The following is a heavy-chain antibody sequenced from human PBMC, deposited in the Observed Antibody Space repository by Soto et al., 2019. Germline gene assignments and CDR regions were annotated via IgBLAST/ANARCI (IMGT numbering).Heavy chain of an antibody. J-gene: IGHJ4*02. V-gene: IGHV3-21*01. CDR2: ISSSSSYI. CDR1: GFTFSSYS. CDR3: ARDMGREQQLPLDY. D-gene: IGHD6-13*01. Sequence: PGGSLRLSCAASGFTFSSYSMNWVRQAPGKGLEWVSSISSSSSYIYYADSVKGRFTISRDNAKNSLYLQMNSLRAEDTAVYYCARDMGREQQLPLDYWGQGTLVTVSS.